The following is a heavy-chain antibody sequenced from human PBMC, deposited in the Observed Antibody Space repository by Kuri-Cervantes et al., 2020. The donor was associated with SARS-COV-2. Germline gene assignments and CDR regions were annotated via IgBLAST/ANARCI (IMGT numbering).Heavy chain of an antibody. D-gene: IGHD7-27*01. Sequence: SETLSLTCTVSGGSISSYYWSWIRQPPGKGLEWIGYIYYSGSTNYNPSLESRVTISVDTSKNQFSLKLSSVTAADTAVYYCVSLRTGEGPLLDYWGQGTLVTVSS. V-gene: IGHV4-59*12. CDR3: VSLRTGEGPLLDY. CDR2: IYYSGST. CDR1: GGSISSYY. J-gene: IGHJ4*02.